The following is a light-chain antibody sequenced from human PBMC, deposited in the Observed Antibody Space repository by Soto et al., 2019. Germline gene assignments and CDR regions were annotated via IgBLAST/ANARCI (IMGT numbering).Light chain of an antibody. V-gene: IGKV3-15*01. Sequence: EVVMTQSPATLSVSPGERATLSCRASQSVSSNLALYQQKPGHAPRLLIYGASTRAAGIPARFSGSGSGTDFTLTITSLQSEDFGVYYCHQHNNWWTFGQGTKVDIK. J-gene: IGKJ1*01. CDR2: GAS. CDR1: QSVSSN. CDR3: HQHNNWWT.